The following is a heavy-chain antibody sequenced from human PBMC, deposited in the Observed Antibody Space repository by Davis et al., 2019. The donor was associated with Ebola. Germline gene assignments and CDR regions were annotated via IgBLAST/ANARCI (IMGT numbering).Heavy chain of an antibody. D-gene: IGHD2-15*01. J-gene: IGHJ4*02. Sequence: SETLSLTCAISGVSVSSNSAAWNWIRQSPSRGLEWLGRTYYRSKWYNDYAVSVNSRITINPDTSKNQFSLQLNSVTPEDTAVYYCAREIKDIVVVVAATFGGFDYWGQGTLVTVSS. CDR2: TYYRSKWYN. CDR1: GVSVSSNSAA. CDR3: AREIKDIVVVVAATFGGFDY. V-gene: IGHV6-1*01.